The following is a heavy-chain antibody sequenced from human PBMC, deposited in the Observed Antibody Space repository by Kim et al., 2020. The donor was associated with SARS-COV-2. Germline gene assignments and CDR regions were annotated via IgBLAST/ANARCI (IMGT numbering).Heavy chain of an antibody. J-gene: IGHJ6*02. D-gene: IGHD3-10*01. CDR1: GFTFSSYS. Sequence: GGSLRLSCAASGFTFSSYSMNWVRQAPGKGLEWVSSISSSSSYIYYADSVKGRFTISRDNAKNSLYLQMNSLRAEDTAVYYCAREGSGNYYGSFYYGMDVWGQGTTVTVSS. CDR3: AREGSGNYYGSFYYGMDV. V-gene: IGHV3-21*01. CDR2: ISSSSSYI.